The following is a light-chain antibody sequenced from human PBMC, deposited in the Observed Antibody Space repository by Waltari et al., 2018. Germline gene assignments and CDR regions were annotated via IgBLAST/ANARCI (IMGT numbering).Light chain of an antibody. Sequence: EFVLTQSPDTLSLSPGERATLSCWASQRLTKRYLAWYQQKPGQAPRLLIYGASSRAACIPERFSGSGSGTDFTLTISRLEPEDSAVYYCQQYGSSILYTFGQGTKLEIK. J-gene: IGKJ2*01. CDR2: GAS. CDR1: QRLTKRY. V-gene: IGKV3-20*01. CDR3: QQYGSSILYT.